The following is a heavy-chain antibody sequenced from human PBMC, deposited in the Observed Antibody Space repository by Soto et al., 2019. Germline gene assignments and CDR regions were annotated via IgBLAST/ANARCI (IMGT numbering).Heavy chain of an antibody. V-gene: IGHV1-18*01. J-gene: IGHJ4*02. CDR3: ASGWFGEFVYQFDY. Sequence: ASVKGSCKPSGYTFTGYGVTWVRQAPGQGLEWMGWISAYNGNTNYAQKFQGRVTMTTDTSTSTAYMELRSLGSDDTAVYYCASGWFGEFVYQFDYWGQGTLVTVSS. D-gene: IGHD3-10*01. CDR2: ISAYNGNT. CDR1: GYTFTGYG.